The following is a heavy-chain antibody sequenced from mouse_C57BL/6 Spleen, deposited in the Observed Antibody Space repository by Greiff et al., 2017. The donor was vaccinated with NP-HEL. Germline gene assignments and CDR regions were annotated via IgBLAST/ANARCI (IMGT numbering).Heavy chain of an antibody. CDR3: ARGDYGSLDYYAMDY. Sequence: QVQLQQPGAELVKPGASVKLSCKASGYTFTSYWMHWVKQRPGQGLEWIGMIHPNSGSTNYNEKFKSKATLTVDKSSSTAYMQLSSLTSEDSAVYYSARGDYGSLDYYAMDYWGQGTSVTVSS. CDR2: IHPNSGST. V-gene: IGHV1-64*01. J-gene: IGHJ4*01. D-gene: IGHD1-1*01. CDR1: GYTFTSYW.